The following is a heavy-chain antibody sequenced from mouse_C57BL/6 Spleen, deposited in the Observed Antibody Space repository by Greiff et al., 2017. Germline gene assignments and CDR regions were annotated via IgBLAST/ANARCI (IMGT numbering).Heavy chain of an antibody. CDR3: TPYYGSSSAWFAY. CDR2: IDPEDGDT. Sequence: VQLQQSGAELVRPGASVKLSCTASGFNIKDYYMHWVKQRPEQGLEWIGRIDPEDGDTEYAPKFQGKATMTADTSSNTAYLQLSSLTSEDTAVYYGTPYYGSSSAWFAYWGQGTLVTVSA. V-gene: IGHV14-1*01. CDR1: GFNIKDYY. J-gene: IGHJ3*01. D-gene: IGHD1-1*01.